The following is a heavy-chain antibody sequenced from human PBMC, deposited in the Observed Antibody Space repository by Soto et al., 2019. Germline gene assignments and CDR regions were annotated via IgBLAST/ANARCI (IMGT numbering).Heavy chain of an antibody. CDR3: ARARNYYDSSGLFDY. CDR1: GYTFTGYY. D-gene: IGHD3-22*01. V-gene: IGHV1-2*02. Sequence: RASVKVSCKASGYTFTGYYMHWVRQAPGQGLEWMGWINPNSGGTNYAQKFQGRVTMTRDTSISTAYMELSRLRSDDTAVYYCARARNYYDSSGLFDYWGQGTLVTVSS. CDR2: INPNSGGT. J-gene: IGHJ4*02.